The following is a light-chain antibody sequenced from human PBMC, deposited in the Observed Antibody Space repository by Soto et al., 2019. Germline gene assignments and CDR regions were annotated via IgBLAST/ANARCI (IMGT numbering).Light chain of an antibody. J-gene: IGKJ2*01. V-gene: IGKV1D-16*01. CDR2: DAS. CDR1: QGISSW. Sequence: DIQMTQSPSSVSASVGDRVTITCRASQGISSWLAWYQQKPEKAPKLVIYDASSLQSGVPSRFSGSGSGTDFTLTSSSLQPEDFAVYYCHHYDSSPPYTFVQGTKLEIK. CDR3: HHYDSSPPYT.